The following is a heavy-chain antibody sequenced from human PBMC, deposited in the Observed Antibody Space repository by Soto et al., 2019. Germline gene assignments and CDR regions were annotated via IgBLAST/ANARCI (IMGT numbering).Heavy chain of an antibody. Sequence: LRLSCAASGFTFSSYWMSWVRQAPGKGLEWVANIKQDGSEKYYVDSVKGRFTISRDNAKNSLYLQMNSLRAEDTAVYYCARDHWEAYFDWSHRFDPWGQGTLVTVSS. J-gene: IGHJ5*02. V-gene: IGHV3-7*03. CDR3: ARDHWEAYFDWSHRFDP. CDR2: IKQDGSEK. CDR1: GFTFSSYW. D-gene: IGHD3-9*01.